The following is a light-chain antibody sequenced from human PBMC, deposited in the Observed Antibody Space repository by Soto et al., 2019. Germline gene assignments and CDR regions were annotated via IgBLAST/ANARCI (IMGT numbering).Light chain of an antibody. J-gene: IGKJ2*01. CDR3: QHSYSTPYT. CDR2: AAS. CDR1: QSISSY. Sequence: DIQMTQSPSSLSASVGDRVTITCRASQSISSYLNWYQQNPGKAPKLLIYAASSLQSGVPSRFSGSGSGTDFTLTISSLQPEDFATYYCQHSYSTPYTFGQGTKLEIK. V-gene: IGKV1-39*01.